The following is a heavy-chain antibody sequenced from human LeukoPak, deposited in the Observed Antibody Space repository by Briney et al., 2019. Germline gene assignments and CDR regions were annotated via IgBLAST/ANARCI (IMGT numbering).Heavy chain of an antibody. CDR3: ARGLRRRRIAAAGLDAFDI. CDR1: GGSISSYY. CDR2: IYYSGST. Sequence: SETLSLTCTVSGGSISSYYWSWIRQPPGKGLEWIGYIYYSGSTNYNPSLKSRVTISVDTSKNQFSLKLSSVTAADTAVYYCARGLRRRRIAAAGLDAFDIWGQGTMVTVSS. V-gene: IGHV4-59*01. D-gene: IGHD6-13*01. J-gene: IGHJ3*02.